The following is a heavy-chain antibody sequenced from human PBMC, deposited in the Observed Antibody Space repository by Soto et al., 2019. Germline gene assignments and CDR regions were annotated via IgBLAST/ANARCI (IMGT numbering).Heavy chain of an antibody. CDR1: GGTFGSYA. D-gene: IGHD2-2*01. CDR2: IIPILNSP. J-gene: IGHJ6*02. CDR3: AREAPYCTSATCPKFYDMDV. Sequence: SVKVSCKASGGTFGSYAITWVRRAPGQGLEWLGGIIPILNSPAYAQKFQARVVITADEITNTAYMELNSLRFDDTAVYYCAREAPYCTSATCPKFYDMDVWGQGATVTVSS. V-gene: IGHV1-69*13.